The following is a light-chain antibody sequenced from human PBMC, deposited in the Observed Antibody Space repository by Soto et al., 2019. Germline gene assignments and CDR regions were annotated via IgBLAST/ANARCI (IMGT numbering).Light chain of an antibody. CDR2: AVS. J-gene: IGKJ4*01. V-gene: IGKV1-27*01. CDR1: QGISPY. CDR3: QKDNGAPLT. Sequence: DIQMTQSPSSLSASVGDRVTITCRASQGISPYLAWYQQKPGKSPNLLIYAVSTLQSGVPSRFSGSGSGTDFTLTTSSLQPKDVSTYYCQKDNGAPLTFGGGNTVEIK.